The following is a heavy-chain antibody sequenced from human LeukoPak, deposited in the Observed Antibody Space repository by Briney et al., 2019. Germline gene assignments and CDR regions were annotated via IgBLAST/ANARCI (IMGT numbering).Heavy chain of an antibody. CDR3: ARMWGSYFDY. CDR1: YFTFSSYN. CDR2: ISSSCSTI. D-gene: IGHD3-16*01. Sequence: PGGALRISFAASYFTFSSYNMNRVHQAPGNGLERLYYISSSCSTIYYADSVKVLFPISRDNAKNSLYLQMNSLRAEDTAVYYCARMWGSYFDYWGQGTLVTVSS. J-gene: IGHJ4*02. V-gene: IGHV3-48*01.